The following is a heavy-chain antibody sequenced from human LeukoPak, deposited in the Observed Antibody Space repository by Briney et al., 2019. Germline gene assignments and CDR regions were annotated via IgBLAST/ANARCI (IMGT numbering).Heavy chain of an antibody. CDR2: INPNSGGT. D-gene: IGHD1-26*01. V-gene: IGHV1-2*04. Sequence: ASVKVSCKASGYTFTGYYMHWVRQAPGQGLEWMGWINPNSGGTNYAQKFQGWVTMTRDTSISTAYMELSRLRSDDTAVYYCARDEVRGSYPYYYYYGMDVWGQGTTVTVSS. CDR3: ARDEVRGSYPYYYYYGMDV. J-gene: IGHJ6*02. CDR1: GYTFTGYY.